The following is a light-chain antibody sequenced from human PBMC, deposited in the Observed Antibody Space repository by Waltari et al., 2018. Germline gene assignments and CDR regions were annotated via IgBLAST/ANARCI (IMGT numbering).Light chain of an antibody. J-gene: IGKJ4*01. CDR1: ESISSC. V-gene: IGKV1-5*03. CDR3: QQYKSFPLT. Sequence: DIQMTQSPSTLSASAGDRVTITCRASESISSCLAWYQQKPGKARKLLIYKASTLETGVPSRFRGSESGTEFTLTISSLQPDDFASYYCQQYKSFPLTFGGGTKVEI. CDR2: KAS.